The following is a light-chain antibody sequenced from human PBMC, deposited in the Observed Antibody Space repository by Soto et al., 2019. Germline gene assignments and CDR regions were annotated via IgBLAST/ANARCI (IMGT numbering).Light chain of an antibody. J-gene: IGLJ1*01. Sequence: QSVLTQPASVSGSPGQSITISCTGTSSDVGGYNYVSWYQQHPGKAPKLMIYEVSNRASGFSGRFSGSKSGNTASLTISGLQDEDEDDYYCSSYTTSSPYVFGTGTKVTVL. CDR1: SSDVGGYNY. CDR2: EVS. V-gene: IGLV2-14*01. CDR3: SSYTTSSPYV.